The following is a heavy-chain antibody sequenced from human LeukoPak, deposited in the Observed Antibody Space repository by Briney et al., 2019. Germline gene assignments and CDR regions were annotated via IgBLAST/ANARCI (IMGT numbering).Heavy chain of an antibody. J-gene: IGHJ6*03. CDR3: ARVRDGYNYYYYYYMDV. D-gene: IGHD5-24*01. Sequence: GGSLRLSCAASGFTFSSYWMSWVRQAPGKGLEWVANIKQDGSEKYYVDSVKGRFTISRDNAKNSLYLQMNSLRAEDTAVYYCARVRDGYNYYYYYYMDVWGKGTTVTVSS. CDR2: IKQDGSEK. V-gene: IGHV3-7*01. CDR1: GFTFSSYW.